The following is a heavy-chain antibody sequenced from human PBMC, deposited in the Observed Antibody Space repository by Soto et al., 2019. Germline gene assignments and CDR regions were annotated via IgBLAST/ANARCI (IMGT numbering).Heavy chain of an antibody. CDR3: ARDQDSSSLPPYYYYGMDV. D-gene: IGHD6-13*01. V-gene: IGHV1-69*12. Sequence: QVQLVQSGAEVKKPGSSVKVSCKASGGTFSSYAISWVRQAPGQGLEWMGGIIPIFGTANYAQKFQGRVTITADESTSTAYMELSSLRSEDTAVYYCARDQDSSSLPPYYYYGMDVWGQGTTVTVSS. CDR1: GGTFSSYA. CDR2: IIPIFGTA. J-gene: IGHJ6*02.